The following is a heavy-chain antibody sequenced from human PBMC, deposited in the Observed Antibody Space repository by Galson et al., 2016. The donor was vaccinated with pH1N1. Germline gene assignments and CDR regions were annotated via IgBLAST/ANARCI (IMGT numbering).Heavy chain of an antibody. CDR1: GDSVSRNSAA. V-gene: IGHV6-1*01. CDR3: ARASLGDYVGNFEY. J-gene: IGHJ4*02. D-gene: IGHD4-17*01. CDR2: TYYSSQWYN. Sequence: CAISGDSVSRNSAAWNWIRQSPSRGLEWLGRTYYSSQWYNDYAVSVKSRITINPDTSKNQFSLQLNSVTPEDTAVYYCARASLGDYVGNFEYWGQGTLVTVSS.